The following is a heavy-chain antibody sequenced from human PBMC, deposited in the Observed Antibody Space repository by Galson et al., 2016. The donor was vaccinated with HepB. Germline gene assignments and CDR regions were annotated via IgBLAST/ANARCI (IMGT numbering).Heavy chain of an antibody. J-gene: IGHJ4*02. CDR3: ARDSGYNEHGGFDN. CDR1: GFTVGNTY. CDR2: IFSGGTT. D-gene: IGHD5-24*01. V-gene: IGHV3-66*02. Sequence: SLRLSCAASGFTVGNTYMSWVRQFPGKGLECVSVIFSGGTTFYADSVMGRFTISGDSAKNILYLQMRNLRPEDTALYYCARDSGYNEHGGFDNWGQGTLVTVSS.